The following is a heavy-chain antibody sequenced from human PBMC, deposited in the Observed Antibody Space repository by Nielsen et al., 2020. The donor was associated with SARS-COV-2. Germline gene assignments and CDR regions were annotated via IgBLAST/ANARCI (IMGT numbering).Heavy chain of an antibody. CDR2: MSPTGGST. D-gene: IGHD5-18*01. Sequence: ASVKVSCKASGYTLSSHYFHWVRQAPGQGLEWMGIMSPTGGSTTYAQKFRGRVTITRDTSTNTIYMDLSSQTSEDTAVYYCAGAKDTAMVGESWGQGTLVTATS. CDR3: AGAKDTAMVGES. J-gene: IGHJ4*02. CDR1: GYTLSSHY. V-gene: IGHV1-46*01.